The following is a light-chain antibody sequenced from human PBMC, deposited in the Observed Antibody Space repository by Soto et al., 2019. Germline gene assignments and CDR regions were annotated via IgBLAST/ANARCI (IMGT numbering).Light chain of an antibody. CDR2: GAS. Sequence: EIVLTQSPGTLSLSPGERATLSCRASQSVSSSYLAWYQQKPGQAPRLLIYGASSRATGIPDRFSGSGSGTDFTLTISRLEPEDFAGYYCQQHGSSPPYTFGQGTKLEIK. J-gene: IGKJ2*01. CDR1: QSVSSSY. CDR3: QQHGSSPPYT. V-gene: IGKV3-20*01.